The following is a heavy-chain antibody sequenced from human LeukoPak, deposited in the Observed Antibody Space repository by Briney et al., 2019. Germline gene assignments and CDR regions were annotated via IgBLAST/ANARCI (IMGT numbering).Heavy chain of an antibody. D-gene: IGHD3-9*01. J-gene: IGHJ4*02. CDR2: ISYDGSKK. CDR1: GLTFTDYT. V-gene: IGHV3-30*04. CDR3: ARSAVILTGYYADY. Sequence: GGSLRLSCAASGLTFTDYTIHWVRQAPGKGLEWVAVISYDGSKKNYADSVKGRFTISRDNSKNTLYLQMDSLRPEDTAVYYCARSAVILTGYYADYWGQGTLVTVSS.